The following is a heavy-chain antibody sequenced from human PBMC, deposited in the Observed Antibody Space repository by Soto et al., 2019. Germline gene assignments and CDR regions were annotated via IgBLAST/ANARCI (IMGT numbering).Heavy chain of an antibody. D-gene: IGHD3-10*01. CDR3: ARTWYYYGSGRGGMDV. CDR1: GFTFSDHY. Sequence: GGSLRLSCAASGFTFSDHYMDWVRQAPGKGLEWVGRTRNKANSYTTEYVASVKGRFTISRDDSKNSLYLQMNSLKTEDTALYYCARTWYYYGSGRGGMDVWGQGTTVTVSS. CDR2: TRNKANSYTT. V-gene: IGHV3-72*01. J-gene: IGHJ6*02.